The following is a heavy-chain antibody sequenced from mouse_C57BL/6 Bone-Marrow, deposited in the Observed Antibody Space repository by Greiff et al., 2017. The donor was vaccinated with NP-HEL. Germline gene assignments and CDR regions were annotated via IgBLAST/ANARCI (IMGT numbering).Heavy chain of an antibody. CDR3: ARRGWGLYAMDY. CDR1: GFTFSSYG. V-gene: IGHV5-6*01. J-gene: IGHJ4*01. CDR2: ISSGGSYT. Sequence: EVQGVESGGDLVKPGGSLKLSCAASGFTFSSYGMSWVRQTPDKRLEWVATISSGGSYTYYPDSVKGRFTISRDNAKNTLYLQMSSLKSEDTAMYYCARRGWGLYAMDYWGQGTSVTVSS. D-gene: IGHD2-3*01.